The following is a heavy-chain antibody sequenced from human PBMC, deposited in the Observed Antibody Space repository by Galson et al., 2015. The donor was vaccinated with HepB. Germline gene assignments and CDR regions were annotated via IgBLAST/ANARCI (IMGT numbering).Heavy chain of an antibody. Sequence: SLRLSCAASGFTFSSYAMHWVRQAPGKGLEWVAAISYDGSNKYYADSVKGRFTISRDNLKNTLFLQMNSLRAEDTAVYYCARARNRGGYSGYDFGYWGQGTLVTVSS. CDR3: ARARNRGGYSGYDFGY. V-gene: IGHV3-30-3*01. J-gene: IGHJ4*02. CDR1: GFTFSSYA. D-gene: IGHD5-12*01. CDR2: ISYDGSNK.